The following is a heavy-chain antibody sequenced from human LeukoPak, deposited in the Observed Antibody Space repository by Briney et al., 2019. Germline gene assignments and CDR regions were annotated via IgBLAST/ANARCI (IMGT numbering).Heavy chain of an antibody. CDR3: ARGSIFGVVIGFDY. J-gene: IGHJ4*02. Sequence: ASVKVSCKASGYTFTGYYMHWVRQAPGQGPEWMGWINPNSGGTNYAQKFQGRVTMTRDTSISTAYMELSRLRSDDTAVYYCARGSIFGVVIGFDYWGQGTLVTVSS. CDR2: INPNSGGT. CDR1: GYTFTGYY. D-gene: IGHD3-3*01. V-gene: IGHV1-2*02.